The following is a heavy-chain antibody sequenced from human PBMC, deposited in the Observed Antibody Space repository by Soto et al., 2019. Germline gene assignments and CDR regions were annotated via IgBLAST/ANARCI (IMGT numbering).Heavy chain of an antibody. Sequence: PGGSLRLSCAASGFTFSSYAMSWVRQAPGKGLEWVSAISGSGGSTYYADSVKGRFTISRDNSKNTLYLQMNSLRAEDTAVYYCAKSVAAYYYYGMDVWGQGTTVTVSS. V-gene: IGHV3-23*01. CDR2: ISGSGGST. J-gene: IGHJ6*02. CDR1: GFTFSSYA. CDR3: AKSVAAYYYYGMDV. D-gene: IGHD2-15*01.